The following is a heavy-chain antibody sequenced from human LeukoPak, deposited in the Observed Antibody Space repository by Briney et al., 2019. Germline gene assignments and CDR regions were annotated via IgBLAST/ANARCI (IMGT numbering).Heavy chain of an antibody. CDR2: INQRRNT. D-gene: IGHD6-19*01. Sequence: SETLSLTCVVYGGSFSGYSWSWIRQPPGKGLEWIGEINQRRNTNYNPSLKSRVTISIDTSKNQFSLKLSSVTAADTAVYFCARHGWHAWYLDLWGRGTLVTVSS. V-gene: IGHV4-34*01. CDR1: GGSFSGYS. CDR3: ARHGWHAWYLDL. J-gene: IGHJ2*01.